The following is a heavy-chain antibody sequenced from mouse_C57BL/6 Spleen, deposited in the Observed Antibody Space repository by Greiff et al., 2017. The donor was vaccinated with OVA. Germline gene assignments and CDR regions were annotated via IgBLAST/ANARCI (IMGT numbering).Heavy chain of an antibody. D-gene: IGHD1-1*01. CDR1: GYTFTSYW. V-gene: IGHV1-55*01. J-gene: IGHJ2*01. Sequence: QVQLQQPGAELVKPGASVKMSCKASGYTFTSYWITWVKQRPGQGLEWIGGIYPGSGSTNYNEKFKSKATLTVDTSSSTAYMRLSSLPSEDSAVYYCSRRGFTTVVAPECWGQGATRPVSS. CDR2: IYPGSGST. CDR3: SRRGFTTVVAPEC.